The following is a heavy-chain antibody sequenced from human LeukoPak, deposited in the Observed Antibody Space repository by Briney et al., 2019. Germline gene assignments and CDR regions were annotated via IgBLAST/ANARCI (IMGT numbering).Heavy chain of an antibody. D-gene: IGHD3-3*01. CDR2: ISSSSSTI. CDR3: ARLAIFGVVPGYYYYMDV. J-gene: IGHJ6*03. V-gene: IGHV3-48*04. CDR1: GFTFSSYS. Sequence: PGGSLRLSCAASGFTFSSYSMNWVRQAPGKGLEWVSYISSSSSTIYYADSVKGRFTISRDNAKNSLYLQMNSLRAEDTAVYYCARLAIFGVVPGYYYYMDVWGKGTTVTVSS.